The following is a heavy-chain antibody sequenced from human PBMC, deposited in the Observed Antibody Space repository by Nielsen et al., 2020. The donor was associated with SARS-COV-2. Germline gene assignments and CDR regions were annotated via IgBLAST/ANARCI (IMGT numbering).Heavy chain of an antibody. CDR3: AREVGGRSY. V-gene: IGHV3-74*01. CDR1: GFTFRNYW. J-gene: IGHJ4*02. CDR2: INAEETIT. Sequence: GESLKISCTASGFTFRNYWMNWVRLAPGKGPVWISRINAEETITSYADSVKGRFTISRDNAKNTLYLEMNSLTAEDTAIYYCAREVGGRSYWGQGTLVTVSS. D-gene: IGHD3-16*01.